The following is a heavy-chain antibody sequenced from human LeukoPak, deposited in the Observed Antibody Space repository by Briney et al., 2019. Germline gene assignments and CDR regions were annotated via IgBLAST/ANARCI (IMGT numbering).Heavy chain of an antibody. CDR3: AREGLPDAFDI. D-gene: IGHD3-16*01. CDR1: GFTFSEYS. CDR2: ISGSGTTV. J-gene: IGHJ3*02. Sequence: GGSLRLSCAASGFTFSEYSMTWIRQAPGKGLEWLSYISGSGTTVDYADSVKGRFTISRDNAKNSLYLQMNSLRAGDTAVYYCAREGLPDAFDIWGQGTMVTVSS. V-gene: IGHV3-11*04.